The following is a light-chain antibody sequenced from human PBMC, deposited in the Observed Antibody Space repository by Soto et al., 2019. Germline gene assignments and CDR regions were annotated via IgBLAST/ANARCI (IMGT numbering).Light chain of an antibody. Sequence: QSVLAQPASVSGSPGQSITISCTGTSSDVGGYNYVSWYQQHPGKAPKLMIYEVSNRPSGVSNRFSGSKSGNTASLTISGLQAEDEADYHCSSYTSSRTLVFGTGTKVTVL. CDR3: SSYTSSRTLV. J-gene: IGLJ1*01. CDR2: EVS. CDR1: SSDVGGYNY. V-gene: IGLV2-14*01.